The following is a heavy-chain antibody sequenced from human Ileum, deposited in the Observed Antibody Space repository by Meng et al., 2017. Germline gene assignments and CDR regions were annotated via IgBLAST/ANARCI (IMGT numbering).Heavy chain of an antibody. Sequence: QGPLQEPGPGLLKPSGTLSLTCAVSGGSISTSDWWSWVRQPAGKGLEWIGEIHHSGSTNYNPSLKSRVTISVDKSKNQFSLKLNSVTAADTAVYYCAREWSGSYRHFDYWGQGTLVTVSS. CDR1: GGSISTSDW. J-gene: IGHJ4*02. CDR2: IHHSGST. D-gene: IGHD1-26*01. V-gene: IGHV4-4*02. CDR3: AREWSGSYRHFDY.